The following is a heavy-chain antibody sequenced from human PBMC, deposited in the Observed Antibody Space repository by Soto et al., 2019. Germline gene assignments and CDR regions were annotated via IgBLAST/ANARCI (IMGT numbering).Heavy chain of an antibody. D-gene: IGHD3-9*01. J-gene: IGHJ4*02. CDR2: ISGSGGST. CDR1: GFTFSSYA. CDR3: AKSRYFDWSPPHFDY. Sequence: GGSLRLSCAASGFTFSSYAMSWVRQAPGKGLEWVSAISGSGGSTYYADSVKGRFTISRDNSKNTLYLQMNSLRAEDTAVYYCAKSRYFDWSPPHFDYWGQGTLVTVSS. V-gene: IGHV3-23*01.